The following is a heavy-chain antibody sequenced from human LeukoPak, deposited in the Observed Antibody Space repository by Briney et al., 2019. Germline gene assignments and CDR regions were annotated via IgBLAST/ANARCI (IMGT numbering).Heavy chain of an antibody. CDR3: AKGVISSSWSSMDY. D-gene: IGHD6-13*01. V-gene: IGHV3-23*01. CDR2: ISGSGGST. Sequence: GGSLRLSCAASGFTVSSNYMSWVRQAPGKGLEWVSAISGSGGSTYYADSVKGRFTISRDNSKNTLYLQMNSLRAEDTAVYYCAKGVISSSWSSMDYWGQGTLVTVSS. J-gene: IGHJ4*02. CDR1: GFTVSSNY.